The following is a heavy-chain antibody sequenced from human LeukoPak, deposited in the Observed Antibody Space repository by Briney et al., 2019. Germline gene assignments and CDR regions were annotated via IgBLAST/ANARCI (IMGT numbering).Heavy chain of an antibody. CDR1: GFTFSSYG. D-gene: IGHD6-19*01. J-gene: IGHJ4*02. CDR2: ISGSGGST. CDR3: AKDRGRAVAGSEFDY. V-gene: IGHV3-23*01. Sequence: GGSLRLSCAASGFTFSSYGMTWVRQAPGKGLEWVSVISGSGGSTNYADSVKGRFTISRDNSKNTLYLQMNSLRAEDTAVYYCAKDRGRAVAGSEFDYWGQGTLVTVSS.